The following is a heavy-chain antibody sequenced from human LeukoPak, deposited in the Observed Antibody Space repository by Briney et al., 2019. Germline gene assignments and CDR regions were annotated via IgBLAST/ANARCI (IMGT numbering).Heavy chain of an antibody. V-gene: IGHV1-2*02. J-gene: IGHJ4*02. D-gene: IGHD6-6*01. CDR2: INPNSGGT. CDR1: GYTFPGYY. Sequence: VASLKVSCKASGYTFPGYYMHWVRQAPGQGLEWMGWINPNSGGTNYAQKFQGRVTMTRDTYISTAYMELSRLRYDDTAVYYCAREHSSSSGKVFDYWGQGTLVTVSS. CDR3: AREHSSSSGKVFDY.